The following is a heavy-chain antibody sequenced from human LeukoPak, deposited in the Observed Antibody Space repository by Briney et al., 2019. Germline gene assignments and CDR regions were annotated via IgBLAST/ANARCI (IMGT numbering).Heavy chain of an antibody. CDR2: ISSSSSYI. J-gene: IGHJ4*02. Sequence: GGSLRLSCAASGFTFSSYSMNWVRQAPGKGLEWVSSISSSSSYIYYADSVKGRFTISRGNAKSSLYLQMNSLRAEDTAVYYCARGIGTYYDFWSAHDDYWGQGTLVTVSS. V-gene: IGHV3-21*01. CDR3: ARGIGTYYDFWSAHDDY. CDR1: GFTFSSYS. D-gene: IGHD3-3*01.